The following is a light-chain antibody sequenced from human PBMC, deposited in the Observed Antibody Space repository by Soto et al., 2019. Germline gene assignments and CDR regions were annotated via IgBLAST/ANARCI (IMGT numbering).Light chain of an antibody. CDR3: QQYGNSPPYT. V-gene: IGKV3-15*01. CDR2: GAS. Sequence: EIVMTQSPATLSVSPRERATLSCRASQSVSSNLAWYQQKPGQAPRLLIYGASSRATGIPARFSGSGSGTEFTLTISSLQSEDFAVYYCQQYGNSPPYTFGQGTKLEIK. J-gene: IGKJ2*01. CDR1: QSVSSN.